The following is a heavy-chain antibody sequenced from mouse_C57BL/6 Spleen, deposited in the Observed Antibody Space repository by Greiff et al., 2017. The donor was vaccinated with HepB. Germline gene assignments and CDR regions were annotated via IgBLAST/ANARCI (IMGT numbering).Heavy chain of an antibody. CDR3: ARGGDTTVVATFDY. D-gene: IGHD1-1*01. CDR2: IFPGSGST. CDR1: GYTFTSHW. V-gene: IGHV1-56*01. J-gene: IGHJ2*01. Sequence: QVQLQQSGPELVRPGASVKISCKAPGYTFTSHWMQWVRQRPGQGLEWIGEIFPGSGSTYYNEKFKGKATLTVDTSSSTAYMQLSSLSSEDSAVYFCARGGDTTVVATFDYWGQGTTLTVSS.